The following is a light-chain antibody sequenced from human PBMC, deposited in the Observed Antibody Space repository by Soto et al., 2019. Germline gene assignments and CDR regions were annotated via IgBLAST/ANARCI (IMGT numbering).Light chain of an antibody. V-gene: IGKV1-5*03. J-gene: IGKJ2*01. CDR2: KAS. Sequence: DIQMTQSPSTLSASVRDRVTITCRASQTINSWLAWYQQRPGKAPRLLIYKASTVESGVPSRFSGSGSGTEFTLTISTLQPDDFATYYCQQYDSIPYTFGQGTKLDIK. CDR1: QTINSW. CDR3: QQYDSIPYT.